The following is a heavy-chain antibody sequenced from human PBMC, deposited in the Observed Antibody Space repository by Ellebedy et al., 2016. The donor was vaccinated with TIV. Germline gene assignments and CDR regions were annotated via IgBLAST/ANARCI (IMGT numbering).Heavy chain of an antibody. CDR2: ISAYNGNT. D-gene: IGHD1-1*01. CDR1: GYTFIDYG. CDR3: ASGDGGTGW. V-gene: IGHV1-18*01. Sequence: AASVKVSCKSSGYTFIDYGISLVRQAPGQGLEWMGWISAYNGNTNYAQKLQGRVTMTTDTSTSTAYMELRSLRSDDTAVYYCASGDGGTGWWGQGTLVTVSS. J-gene: IGHJ4*02.